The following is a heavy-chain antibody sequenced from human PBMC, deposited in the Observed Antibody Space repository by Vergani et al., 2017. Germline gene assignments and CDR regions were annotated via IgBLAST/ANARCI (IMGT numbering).Heavy chain of an antibody. Sequence: QVQLQESGPGLVKPSETLSLTCTVSGGSISSYYWSWIRQPPGKGLEWIGYIYYSGSTNYNPSLKSRVTISVDTSKNQFSLKLSSVTAADTAVYYWARSSPRYCSSTSCYDYWGQGTLVTVSS. V-gene: IGHV4-59*01. CDR2: IYYSGST. CDR3: ARSSPRYCSSTSCYDY. J-gene: IGHJ4*02. CDR1: GGSISSYY. D-gene: IGHD2-2*01.